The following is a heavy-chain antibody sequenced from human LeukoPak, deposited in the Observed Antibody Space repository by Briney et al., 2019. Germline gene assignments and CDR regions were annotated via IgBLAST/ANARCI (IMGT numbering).Heavy chain of an antibody. CDR3: ARDSPYYYDSSGYYGAIRY. J-gene: IGHJ4*02. CDR2: INPSGGST. CDR1: GYTFTSYY. D-gene: IGHD3-22*01. V-gene: IGHV1-46*01. Sequence: ASVKVSCTASGYTFTSYYLHWVRQAPGQGLEWMGIINPSGGSTSYAQKFQGRVTMTRDTSTSTVYMELSSLRSEDTAVYYCARDSPYYYDSSGYYGAIRYWGQGTLVTVSS.